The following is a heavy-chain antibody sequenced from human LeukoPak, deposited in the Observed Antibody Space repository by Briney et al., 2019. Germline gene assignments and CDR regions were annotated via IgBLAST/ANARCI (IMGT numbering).Heavy chain of an antibody. CDR2: IIPIFGTA. CDR3: AREPTLVSAAGTVY. V-gene: IGHV1-69*01. J-gene: IGHJ4*02. D-gene: IGHD6-13*01. CDR1: GGTFSSYA. Sequence: SVKVSCKASGGTFSSYAISWVRQAPGQGLEWMGGIIPIFGTANYAQKFQGRVTITADESTSTAYMELSSLRSEDTVVYYCAREPTLVSAAGTVYWGQGTLVTVSS.